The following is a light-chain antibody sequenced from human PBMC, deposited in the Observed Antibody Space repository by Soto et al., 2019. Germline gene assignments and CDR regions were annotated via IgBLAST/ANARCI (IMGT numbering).Light chain of an antibody. V-gene: IGLV1-40*01. CDR2: SNN. J-gene: IGLJ3*02. CDR3: AAWDDSLNGPL. CDR1: GSTFGAGSD. Sequence: HSVLTQPPSVSGAPGQRVTISCTGSGSTFGAGSDVHWYQQVPGTAPKLLIYSNNQRPSGVPDRFSGSKSGTSASLAISGLQSEDEADYYCAAWDDSLNGPLFGGGTKVTVL.